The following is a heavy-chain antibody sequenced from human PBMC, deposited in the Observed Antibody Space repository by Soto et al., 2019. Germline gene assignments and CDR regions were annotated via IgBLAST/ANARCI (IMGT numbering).Heavy chain of an antibody. CDR2: INVGNGNT. CDR3: ARSGPGNYNNFDY. CDR1: GYTFTSCV. Sequence: ASVKVSCKASGYTFTSCVMHWVRQAPGQRLEWMGWINVGNGNTKYSQKFQGRVTITRDTSASTAYMDLSSLRSEDTAVYYCARSGPGNYNNFDYWGQGTLVTVSS. J-gene: IGHJ4*02. D-gene: IGHD3-10*01. V-gene: IGHV1-3*01.